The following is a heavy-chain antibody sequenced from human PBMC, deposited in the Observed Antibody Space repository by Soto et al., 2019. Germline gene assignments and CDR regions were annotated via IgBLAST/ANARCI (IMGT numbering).Heavy chain of an antibody. CDR1: VCTFSSYA. CDR3: ASRVYSSSSDPYYYGMDV. J-gene: IGHJ6*02. CDR2: IIPIFGTA. Sequence: SVKVSCKASVCTFSSYAISCVRQAPGQGLEWMGGIIPIFGTANYAQKFQGRVTITADESTSTAYMELSSLRSEDTAVYYCASRVYSSSSDPYYYGMDVWGQGTTVTVSS. D-gene: IGHD6-13*01. V-gene: IGHV1-69*13.